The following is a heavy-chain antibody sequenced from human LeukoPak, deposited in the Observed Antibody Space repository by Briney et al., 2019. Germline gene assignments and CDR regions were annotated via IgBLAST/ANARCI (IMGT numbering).Heavy chain of an antibody. CDR1: GGSFSGYY. CDR3: ARGSGRNWFDP. V-gene: IGHV4-34*01. Sequence: SETLSHTCAVYGGSFSGYYWSWIRQPPGKGLEWIGEINHSGSTNYNPSLKSRVTISVDTSKNQFSLKLSSVTAADTAVYYCARGSGRNWFDPWGQGTLVTVSS. CDR2: INHSGST. J-gene: IGHJ5*02.